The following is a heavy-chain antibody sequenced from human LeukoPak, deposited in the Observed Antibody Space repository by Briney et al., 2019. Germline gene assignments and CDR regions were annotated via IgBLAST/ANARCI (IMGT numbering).Heavy chain of an antibody. CDR2: INPIGGST. J-gene: IGHJ6*02. CDR1: GYTFTSHY. CDR3: ARWVGGPAGINYYGMDV. D-gene: IGHD2-2*01. Sequence: SVKVSCKASGYTFTSHYMQWVRQAPGQGFEWMGIINPIGGSTSYAQKFQGRVTMTRDTSTSIVYMELNSLRSEDTAVYYCARWVGGPAGINYYGMDVWGQGTTVTVSS. V-gene: IGHV1-46*01.